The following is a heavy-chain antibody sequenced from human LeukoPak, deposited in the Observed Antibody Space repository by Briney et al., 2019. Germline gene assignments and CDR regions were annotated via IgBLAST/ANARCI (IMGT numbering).Heavy chain of an antibody. J-gene: IGHJ4*02. CDR3: ARGSYYDSSGYYYDY. D-gene: IGHD3-22*01. CDR2: IIPIFGTA. CDR1: GGTFSSYA. Sequence: SVKVSCKASGGTFSSYAISWVRQAPGQGLEWMGGIIPIFGTANYAQKFQGRVAITTDESTSTAYMELSSLRSEDTAVYYCARGSYYDSSGYYYDYWGQGTLVTVSS. V-gene: IGHV1-69*05.